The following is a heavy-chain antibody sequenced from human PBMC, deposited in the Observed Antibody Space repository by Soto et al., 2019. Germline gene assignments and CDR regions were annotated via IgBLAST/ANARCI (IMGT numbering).Heavy chain of an antibody. V-gene: IGHV3-23*01. D-gene: IGHD2-8*01. CDR1: GFTFSSYA. CDR2: ISGSGGST. CDR3: AKRTGCTNGVCYYFDY. J-gene: IGHJ4*02. Sequence: EVQLLESGGGLVQPGGSLRLSCAASGFTFSSYAMSWVRQAPGKGLEWVSAISGSGGSTYYADSVKGRFTIPRDNSKNTLYLQMNSLRAEDTAVYYCAKRTGCTNGVCYYFDYWGQGTLVTVSS.